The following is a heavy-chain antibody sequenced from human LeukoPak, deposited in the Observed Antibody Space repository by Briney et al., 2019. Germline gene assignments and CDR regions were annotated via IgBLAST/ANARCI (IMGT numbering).Heavy chain of an antibody. CDR1: GYTFTSYY. CDR2: INPSGGST. D-gene: IGHD3-9*01. Sequence: GASVKVSCKASGYTFTSYYMHWVRQAPGQGLEWMGIINPSGGSTSYAQKFQGRVTMTRDMSTSTVYMELSSLRSEDTAVYYCARTYYDILTGYHNNFDYWGQGTLVTV. V-gene: IGHV1-46*01. J-gene: IGHJ4*02. CDR3: ARTYYDILTGYHNNFDY.